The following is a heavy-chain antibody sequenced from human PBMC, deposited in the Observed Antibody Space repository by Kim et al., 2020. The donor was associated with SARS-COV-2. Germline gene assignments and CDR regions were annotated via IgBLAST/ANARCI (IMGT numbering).Heavy chain of an antibody. CDR2: INTNTGNP. V-gene: IGHV7-4-1*02. Sequence: ASVKVSCKASGYTFTSYAMNWVRQAPGQGLEWMGWINTNTGNPTYAQGFTGRFVFSLDTSVSTAYLQISSLKAEDTAVYYCARDPYDSSSWYGYYYYYGMDVWGQGTTVTVSS. J-gene: IGHJ6*02. D-gene: IGHD6-13*01. CDR1: GYTFTSYA. CDR3: ARDPYDSSSWYGYYYYYGMDV.